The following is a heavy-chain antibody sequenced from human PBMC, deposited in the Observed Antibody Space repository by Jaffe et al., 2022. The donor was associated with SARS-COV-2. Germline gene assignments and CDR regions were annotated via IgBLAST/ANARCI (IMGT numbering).Heavy chain of an antibody. CDR3: VRDSSYAPDY. J-gene: IGHJ4*02. CDR2: IYSDGSNT. V-gene: IGHV3-74*01. CDR1: GFTFRDYW. D-gene: IGHD4-17*01. Sequence: EVQLVESGGGLVQPGGSLRLSCAASGFTFRDYWMHWVRQAPGKGLVWVSRIYSDGSNTIYADSVKGRFTISRDNAKNTLFLQMNSLRAEDTAVYYCVRDSSYAPDYWGQGTLVTVSS.